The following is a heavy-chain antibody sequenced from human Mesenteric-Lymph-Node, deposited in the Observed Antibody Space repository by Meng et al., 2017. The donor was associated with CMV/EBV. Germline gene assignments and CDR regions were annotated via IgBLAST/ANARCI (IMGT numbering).Heavy chain of an antibody. CDR2: MNPNSGDT. CDR3: ARGINRATGRWFDP. Sequence: ASGYTFTNYDLNWVRQGTGQGLEWLGWMNPNSGDTGYAQKFRGRVTITRNTSISTAYMEVSSLRSEDTAVYYCARGINRATGRWFDPWGQGTLVTVSS. CDR1: GYTFTNYD. J-gene: IGHJ5*02. V-gene: IGHV1-8*03. D-gene: IGHD1-14*01.